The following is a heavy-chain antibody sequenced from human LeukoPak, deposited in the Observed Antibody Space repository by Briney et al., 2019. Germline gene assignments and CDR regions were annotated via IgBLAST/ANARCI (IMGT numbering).Heavy chain of an antibody. D-gene: IGHD3-16*02. J-gene: IGHJ4*02. CDR1: GFPFITYN. V-gene: IGHV3-48*01. CDR3: VRDRGISFYFDY. CDR2: IDSSSSTI. Sequence: GGSLRLSCAVSGFPFITYNMNWVRQAPGKGLEWVSYIDSSSSTIYYADSVKGRFTVSRDNAKNSLDLQMSSLRADDTAVYYCVRDRGISFYFDYWGQGTLVTVSS.